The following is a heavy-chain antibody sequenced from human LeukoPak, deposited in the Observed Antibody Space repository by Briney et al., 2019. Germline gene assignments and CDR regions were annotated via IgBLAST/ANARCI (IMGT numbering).Heavy chain of an antibody. D-gene: IGHD2-15*01. CDR2: ISGNGGGT. Sequence: GGPLSLSCAASGFTFSSYAIYLVRQAPGKGQELVSIISGNGGGTYYANSVNGRFTISRDNTKNTQFLQMGSRRAEAVAVYYCATGARTSGGYCSSGRCHRAAFDIWGQGRMVTVSS. CDR1: GFTFSSYA. CDR3: ATGARTSGGYCSSGRCHRAAFDI. J-gene: IGHJ3*02. V-gene: IGHV3-64*01.